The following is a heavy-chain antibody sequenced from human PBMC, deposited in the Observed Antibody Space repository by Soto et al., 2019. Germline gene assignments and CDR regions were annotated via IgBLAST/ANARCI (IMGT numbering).Heavy chain of an antibody. CDR2: IYYSGST. J-gene: IGHJ6*03. CDR1: GGSISSSSYY. Sequence: SETLSLTCTVSGGSISSSSYYWGWIRQPPGKGLEWIGSIYYSGSTYYNPSLKSRVTISVDTSKNQFSLKLSSVTAADTAVYYCASQPRYYDFWSGNMDVWGKGTTVTSP. V-gene: IGHV4-39*01. CDR3: ASQPRYYDFWSGNMDV. D-gene: IGHD3-3*01.